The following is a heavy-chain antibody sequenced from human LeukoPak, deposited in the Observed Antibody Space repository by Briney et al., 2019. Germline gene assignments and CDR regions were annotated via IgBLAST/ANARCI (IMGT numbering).Heavy chain of an antibody. J-gene: IGHJ4*02. Sequence: PSETLSLTCTVSGDSVSRSCYYWTWIRQPPGKGLEWIGYIYYIGSTNYNPSLRSRLTMSVDTSKNQFSLRLSSVIAADTAVYYCARYYDSTGSFDYWGQGTLVTVSS. CDR1: GDSVSRSCYY. V-gene: IGHV4-61*01. CDR2: IYYIGST. CDR3: ARYYDSTGSFDY. D-gene: IGHD3-22*01.